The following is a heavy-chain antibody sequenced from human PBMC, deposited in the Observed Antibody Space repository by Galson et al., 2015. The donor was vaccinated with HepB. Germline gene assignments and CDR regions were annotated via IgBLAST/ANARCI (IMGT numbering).Heavy chain of an antibody. CDR2: INPSGGST. D-gene: IGHD2-21*02. CDR1: GYTFTSYY. Sequence: SVKVSCKASGYTFTSYYMHWVRQAPGQGLEWMGIINPSGGSTSYAQKFQGRVTMTRDTSTSTVYMELSSLRSEDTAVYYCARGRLAYCGGDCYSFDYWGQGTLVTVSA. J-gene: IGHJ4*02. V-gene: IGHV1-46*01. CDR3: ARGRLAYCGGDCYSFDY.